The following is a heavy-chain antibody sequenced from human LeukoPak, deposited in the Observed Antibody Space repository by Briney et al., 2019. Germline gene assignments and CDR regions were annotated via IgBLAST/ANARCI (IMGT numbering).Heavy chain of an antibody. CDR2: INSDGSST. CDR1: GFTFSSYW. J-gene: IGHJ5*02. D-gene: IGHD2-15*01. V-gene: IGHV3-74*01. CDR3: AREYLVVAATFYTSGWFDP. Sequence: GGSLRLSCAASGFTFSSYWMHWVRQAPGKGLVWVSRINSDGSSTSYADSVKGRFTISRDNAKNTLYLQMNSLRAEDTAVYYCAREYLVVAATFYTSGWFDPWGQGTLVTVSS.